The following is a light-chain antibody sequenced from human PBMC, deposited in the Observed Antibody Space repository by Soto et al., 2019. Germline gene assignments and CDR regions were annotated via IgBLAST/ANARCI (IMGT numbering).Light chain of an antibody. CDR3: SSNTSRNTVV. J-gene: IGLJ3*02. CDR2: DVT. V-gene: IGLV2-14*01. CDR1: SSDIDGYDY. Sequence: QSALTQPASVSGSPGQSITMSCTGASSDIDGYDYVSWYQRHPGEAPKLLIYDVTNRPSGVSNRFSASKSGNTASLTISGLQAEDEADYFCSSNTSRNTVVFGGGTKLTVL.